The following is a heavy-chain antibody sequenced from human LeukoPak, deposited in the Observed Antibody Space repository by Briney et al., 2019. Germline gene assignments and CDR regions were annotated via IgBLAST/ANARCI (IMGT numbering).Heavy chain of an antibody. Sequence: SQTLSLTCTVSGGSISSGGYYWSWIRQHPGKGLEWIGYIYYSGSTYYNPSLKSRVTISVDTSKNQFSLKLSSVTAADTAVYYCARVSMVRGVIMPDAFDIWGQGTMVTVSS. V-gene: IGHV4-31*03. CDR1: GGSISSGGYY. D-gene: IGHD3-10*01. J-gene: IGHJ3*02. CDR2: IYYSGST. CDR3: ARVSMVRGVIMPDAFDI.